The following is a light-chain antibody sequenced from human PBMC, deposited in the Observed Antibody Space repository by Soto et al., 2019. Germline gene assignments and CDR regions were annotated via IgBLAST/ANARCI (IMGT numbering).Light chain of an antibody. J-gene: IGLJ1*01. CDR3: FLYSGTIAQF. CDR2: EVS. V-gene: IGLV2-14*01. CDR1: SSDIGGYDY. Sequence: QSVLTHPDSVSGAPGQAITISCPGTSSDIGGYDYVSWYQQHPGKVPKLMIYEVSNRPSGVSNRFSGSKSGNTASLTISGLQAKYVGDYVCFLYSGTIAQFFGTGTKVT.